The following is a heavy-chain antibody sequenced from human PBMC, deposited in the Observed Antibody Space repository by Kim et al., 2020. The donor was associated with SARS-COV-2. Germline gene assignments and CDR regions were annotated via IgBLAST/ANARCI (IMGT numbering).Heavy chain of an antibody. Sequence: YSDRPFRSRVTTSVNTSKNQFSLKLSSVTAADTAVYYCASSQLRNDAFDIWGQGTMVTVSS. CDR3: ASSQLRNDAFDI. D-gene: IGHD3-16*01. J-gene: IGHJ3*02. V-gene: IGHV4-31*02.